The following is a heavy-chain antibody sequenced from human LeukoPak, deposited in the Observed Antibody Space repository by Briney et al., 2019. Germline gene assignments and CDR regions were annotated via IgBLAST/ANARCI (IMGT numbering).Heavy chain of an antibody. CDR3: ARSISHYYDSSGYDY. J-gene: IGHJ4*02. Sequence: GGSLRLSYAASGFTVSSIYMSWVRQAPGKGLEWVSVIYSGGSTYYADSVKGRFTISRDNSKNTLYLQMNSLRAEDTAVYYCARSISHYYDSSGYDYWGQGTLVTVSS. CDR1: GFTVSSIY. V-gene: IGHV3-53*01. D-gene: IGHD3-22*01. CDR2: IYSGGST.